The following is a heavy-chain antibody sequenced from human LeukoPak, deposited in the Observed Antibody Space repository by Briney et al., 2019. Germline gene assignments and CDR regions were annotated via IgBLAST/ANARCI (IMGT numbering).Heavy chain of an antibody. J-gene: IGHJ5*02. D-gene: IGHD6-19*01. CDR1: GYSFSSGYF. CDR3: ARDSSGYYWFDP. CDR2: IYHSGTT. V-gene: IGHV4-38-2*02. Sequence: SETLSLTCTVSGYSFSSGYFWGWIRQPPGKGLEWIGSIYHSGTTYYNPSLTSRVTISVDTSKNPFYLELSSVTAADTAVYYCARDSSGYYWFDPWGQGTLVTVSS.